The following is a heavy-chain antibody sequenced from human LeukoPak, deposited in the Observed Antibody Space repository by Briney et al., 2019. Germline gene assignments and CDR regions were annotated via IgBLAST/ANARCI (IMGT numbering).Heavy chain of an antibody. V-gene: IGHV3-33*01. CDR3: ALRTTGGAFDI. Sequence: PGGSLRLSCAASGFTFSSYGMHWVRQAPGKGLEWVAVIWYDGSNKYYADSVKGRFTISRDNSKNTLYLQMNSLRDEDTAVYFCALRTTGGAFDIWGQGTMVTVSS. CDR2: IWYDGSNK. D-gene: IGHD1-1*01. J-gene: IGHJ3*02. CDR1: GFTFSSYG.